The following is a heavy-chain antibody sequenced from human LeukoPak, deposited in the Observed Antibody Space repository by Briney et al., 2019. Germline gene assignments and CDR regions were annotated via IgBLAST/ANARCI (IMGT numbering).Heavy chain of an antibody. V-gene: IGHV1-2*02. Sequence: ASVKVSCKASGYTFTGYYMHWVRQAPGQGLEWMGWINPNSGGTNYAQKFQGRVTMTRDTSISTAYMELSRLRSDDTAVYYCATSMIVVVITTHDAFDIWGQGTMVTVSS. CDR1: GYTFTGYY. CDR3: ATSMIVVVITTHDAFDI. CDR2: INPNSGGT. J-gene: IGHJ3*02. D-gene: IGHD3-22*01.